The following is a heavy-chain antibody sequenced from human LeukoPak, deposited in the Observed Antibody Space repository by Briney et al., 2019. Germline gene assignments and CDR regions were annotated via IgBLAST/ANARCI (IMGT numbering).Heavy chain of an antibody. CDR1: GYTFTSYY. CDR2: INPSGGST. D-gene: IGHD3-10*01. V-gene: IGHV1-46*01. J-gene: IGHJ4*02. Sequence: GASVKVSCKASGYTFTSYYMHWVRQAPGQGLEWMGIINPSGGSTSYAQKFQGRVTMTRDTSTSTVYMELSSLRSEGTAVYYCARAPDRTMVRGVIDYWGQGTLVTVSS. CDR3: ARAPDRTMVRGVIDY.